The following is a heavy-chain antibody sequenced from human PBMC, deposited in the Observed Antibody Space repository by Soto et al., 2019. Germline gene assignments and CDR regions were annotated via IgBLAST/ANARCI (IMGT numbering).Heavy chain of an antibody. J-gene: IGHJ4*02. CDR1: GFTFSSYS. D-gene: IGHD6-13*01. CDR3: ASDGRAAALDY. CDR2: IRSSSSYI. V-gene: IGHV3-21*01. Sequence: EVQLVESGGGLFKPGGSLRLSCAASGFTFSSYSMNWVRKAPGKGLEWVSSIRSSSSYIYYADSVKGRFTISRDNAKSSLYLQWNSLRAEDTAVYYCASDGRAAALDYWGQGTLVTVSS.